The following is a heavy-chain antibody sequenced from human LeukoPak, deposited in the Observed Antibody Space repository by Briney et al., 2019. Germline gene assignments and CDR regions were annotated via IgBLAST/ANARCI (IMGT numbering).Heavy chain of an antibody. J-gene: IGHJ6*02. Sequence: GGSLRLSCAASGFTVSSNYMSWVRQAPGKGLEGVSVIYSGGSTYYADSVKGGFTISRDNSKNTLYLQMNSLRAEDTAVYYCASWLKVTPPLSFYGMDVWGQGTTVTVSS. V-gene: IGHV3-53*01. CDR2: IYSGGST. CDR1: GFTVSSNY. CDR3: ASWLKVTPPLSFYGMDV. D-gene: IGHD2-21*02.